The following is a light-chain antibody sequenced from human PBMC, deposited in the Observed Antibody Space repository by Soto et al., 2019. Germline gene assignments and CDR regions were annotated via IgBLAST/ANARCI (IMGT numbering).Light chain of an antibody. J-gene: IGLJ2*01. CDR3: AAWDDSLNGPV. Sequence: QLVLPQPPSASGTPGQRVTISCSGSSSNIGSNTVNWYQQLPGKAPKLLIYSNNQRPSGVPGRFSGSKSGTSASLAISWLQSEDEADYYCAAWDDSLNGPVFGGGTQL. CDR2: SNN. V-gene: IGLV1-44*01. CDR1: SSNIGSNT.